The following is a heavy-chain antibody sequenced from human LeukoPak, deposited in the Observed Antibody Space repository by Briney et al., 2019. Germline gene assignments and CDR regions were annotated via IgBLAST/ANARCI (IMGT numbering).Heavy chain of an antibody. CDR1: GFTFSSYG. Sequence: GGSLRLSCAASGFTFSSYGMHWVRQAPGKGLEWVAVIPYDGSNKYYADSVKGRFTISRDNSKNTLYLQMNSLRAEGTAVYYCAKLVIAVAAGGDYWGQGTLVTVSS. CDR2: IPYDGSNK. J-gene: IGHJ4*02. CDR3: AKLVIAVAAGGDY. V-gene: IGHV3-30*18. D-gene: IGHD6-19*01.